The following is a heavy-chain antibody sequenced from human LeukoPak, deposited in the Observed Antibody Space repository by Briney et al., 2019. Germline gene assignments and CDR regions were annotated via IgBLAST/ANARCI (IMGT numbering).Heavy chain of an antibody. CDR2: VYYSGTT. Sequence: PSETLSLTCTASGGSISSSSFYWGWIRQAPGKGLEWVAGVYYSGTTYYNPSLKSRVTISADTSKKRFSLKLSSVTAADTAVYYCTRGSYDVLTGYSTLGEFWGQGTLVIVSS. D-gene: IGHD3-9*01. J-gene: IGHJ4*02. CDR3: TRGSYDVLTGYSTLGEF. V-gene: IGHV4-39*01. CDR1: GGSISSSSFY.